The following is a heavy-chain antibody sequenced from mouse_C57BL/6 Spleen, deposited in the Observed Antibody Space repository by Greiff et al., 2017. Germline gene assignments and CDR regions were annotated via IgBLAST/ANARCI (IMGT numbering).Heavy chain of an antibody. Sequence: QVQLQQSGAELVKPGASVKISCKASGYAFSSYWMNWVKQRPGKGLEWIGQIYPGDGDTNYNGKFKGKATLTADKSSSTAYMQLSSLTSEDSAVYFCARYPKDYYAMDDWGQGTSVTVSS. CDR1: GYAFSSYW. J-gene: IGHJ4*01. CDR3: ARYPKDYYAMDD. CDR2: IYPGDGDT. V-gene: IGHV1-80*01.